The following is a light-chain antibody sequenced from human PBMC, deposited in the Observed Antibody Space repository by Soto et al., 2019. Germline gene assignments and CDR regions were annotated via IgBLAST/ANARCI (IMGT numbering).Light chain of an antibody. J-gene: IGLJ3*02. Sequence: QAVVTQPPSASGTPGQRVTISCSGSSSNIGSNYVYWYQQLPGTAPKLLIYRNNQRPSGVPDRFSGSKSGTSASLAISGLRSEDEADYYCAAWDDSLSGLWVFGGGTKLTAL. V-gene: IGLV1-47*01. CDR2: RNN. CDR3: AAWDDSLSGLWV. CDR1: SSNIGSNY.